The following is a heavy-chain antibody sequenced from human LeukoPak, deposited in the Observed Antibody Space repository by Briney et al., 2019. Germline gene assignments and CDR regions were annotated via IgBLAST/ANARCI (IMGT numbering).Heavy chain of an antibody. Sequence: ASVKVSCKASGYTFTIYDINWVRQAPGQGLEWMGWMNPNSGSTGYAQKFQGRVTITRNTSISTAYMELSGLRSEDTAVYYCARGRSTGYPYYFEYWGQGTLVTVSS. CDR3: ARGRSTGYPYYFEY. J-gene: IGHJ4*02. V-gene: IGHV1-8*03. D-gene: IGHD5-12*01. CDR1: GYTFTIYD. CDR2: MNPNSGST.